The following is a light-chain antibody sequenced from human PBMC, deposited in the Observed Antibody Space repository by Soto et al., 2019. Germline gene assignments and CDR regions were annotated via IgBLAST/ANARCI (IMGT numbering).Light chain of an antibody. CDR1: SSDVGGYNY. Sequence: QSALTQPASVSGSPGQSITISCTGTSSDVGGYNYVSWYQQHPGKAPKLMIYAVTDRPSGVSSRFSGSKSGNTASLTISGLQAEDAADYSCSSYTSSSTLFGTGTKLTVL. V-gene: IGLV2-14*01. CDR2: AVT. J-gene: IGLJ1*01. CDR3: SSYTSSSTL.